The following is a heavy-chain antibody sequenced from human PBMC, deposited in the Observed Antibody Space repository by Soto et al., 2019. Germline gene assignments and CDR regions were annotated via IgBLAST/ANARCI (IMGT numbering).Heavy chain of an antibody. CDR3: ARHNYYGSGSYGLPGPEYYFDY. J-gene: IGHJ4*02. CDR2: IDPSDSYT. D-gene: IGHD3-10*01. V-gene: IGHV5-10-1*01. Sequence: GESLKISCKGSGYSFTTYWISRVRQMPGKGLEWMGRIDPSDSYTNYSPSFQGHVTISADKSISTAYLQWSSLKASDTAMYYCARHNYYGSGSYGLPGPEYYFDYWGQGTLVTVSS. CDR1: GYSFTTYW.